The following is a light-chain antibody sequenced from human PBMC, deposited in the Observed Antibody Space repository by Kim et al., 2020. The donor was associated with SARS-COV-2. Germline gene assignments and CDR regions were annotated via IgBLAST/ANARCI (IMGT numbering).Light chain of an antibody. V-gene: IGKV1-5*03. CDR1: QTISTW. J-gene: IGKJ1*01. CDR2: KAS. Sequence: ASVGDRVTITGRASQTISTWLGWYQQKPGKAPKFLIFKASSLQSGVPSRFGGSGSGTEFTLTITSLQPDDFATYYCQQYNSYPWTFGQGTKVDIK. CDR3: QQYNSYPWT.